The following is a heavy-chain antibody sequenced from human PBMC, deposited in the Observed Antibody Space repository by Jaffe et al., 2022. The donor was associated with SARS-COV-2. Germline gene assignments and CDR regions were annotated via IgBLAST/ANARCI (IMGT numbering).Heavy chain of an antibody. V-gene: IGHV3-23*04. CDR2: ISGSGGST. Sequence: EVQLVESGGGLVQPGGSLRLSCAASGFTFSSYAMSWVRQAPGKGLEWVSAISGSGGSTYYADSVKGRFTISRDNSKNTLYLQMNSLRAEDTAVYYCAKGYCSGGSCYSEYWYFDLWGRGTLVTVSS. CDR1: GFTFSSYA. CDR3: AKGYCSGGSCYSEYWYFDL. J-gene: IGHJ2*01. D-gene: IGHD2-15*01.